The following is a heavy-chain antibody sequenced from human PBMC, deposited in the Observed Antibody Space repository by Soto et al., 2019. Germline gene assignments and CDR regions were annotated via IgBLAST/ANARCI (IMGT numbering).Heavy chain of an antibody. V-gene: IGHV1-69*02. Sequence: QVQLVQSGAEVKKPGSSVKVSCKASGGTFSSYTISWVRQAPGQGLEWMGRIIPILGIANYAQKFQGRVMILAXXSASAAYRELSSLRSEDAAVYYCAGSGVASGSYGYWGQGTLVTVSS. CDR2: IIPILGIA. D-gene: IGHD1-26*01. J-gene: IGHJ4*02. CDR3: AGSGVASGSYGY. CDR1: GGTFSSYT.